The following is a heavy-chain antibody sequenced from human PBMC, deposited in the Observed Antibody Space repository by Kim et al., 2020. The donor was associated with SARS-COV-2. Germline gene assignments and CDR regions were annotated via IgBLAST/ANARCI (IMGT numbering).Heavy chain of an antibody. CDR3: ARDTRDYYGMDV. V-gene: IGHV3-33*01. Sequence: SYAESVKGRFTISRDNSKTTLYLQMNSLRAEDTAVYYCARDTRDYYGMDVWGQGTTVTVSS. J-gene: IGHJ6*02.